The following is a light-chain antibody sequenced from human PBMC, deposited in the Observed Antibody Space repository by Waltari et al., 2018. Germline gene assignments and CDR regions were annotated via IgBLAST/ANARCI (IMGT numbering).Light chain of an antibody. J-gene: IGLJ2*01. CDR1: SSNIGADHE. CDR2: GNN. V-gene: IGLV1-40*02. CDR3: QSFDTSLSDGVV. Sequence: QSILTQPPSVSGAPGQRVTISCTGSSSNIGADHEVHWYQDFPGRGPKLLISGNNHRPAGVPDRFSGTKAGTSAYLTITGLQAEDEADYYCQSFDTSLSDGVVFGGGTKV.